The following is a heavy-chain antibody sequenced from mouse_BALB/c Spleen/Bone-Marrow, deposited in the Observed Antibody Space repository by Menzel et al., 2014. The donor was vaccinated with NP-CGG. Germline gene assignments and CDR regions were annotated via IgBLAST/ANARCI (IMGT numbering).Heavy chain of an antibody. Sequence: QVQLQQSGSVLVRPGASVKLSCKASCYTFTSSWMHWAKQRPGQGLEWIGEIHPNSGNTNYNEKFKGKATLTVDTSSSTAYVDLSSLTSEDSAVYYCARSGFDYWGQGTTLTVSS. D-gene: IGHD4-1*01. CDR1: CYTFTSSW. V-gene: IGHV1S130*01. J-gene: IGHJ2*01. CDR3: ARSGFDY. CDR2: IHPNSGNT.